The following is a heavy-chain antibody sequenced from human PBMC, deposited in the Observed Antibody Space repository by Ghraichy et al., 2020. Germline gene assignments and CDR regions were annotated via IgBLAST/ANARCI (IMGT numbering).Heavy chain of an antibody. CDR1: GFTFSSYS. CDR3: ARDLGEITMVRGVDYYYYYGMDV. V-gene: IGHV3-21*01. Sequence: GALNISCAASGFTFSSYSMNWVRQAPGKGLEWVSSISSSSSYIYYADSVKGRFTISRDNAKNSLYRQMNSLRAEDTAVYYCARDLGEITMVRGVDYYYYYGMDVWGQGTTVTVSS. D-gene: IGHD3-10*01. CDR2: ISSSSSYI. J-gene: IGHJ6*02.